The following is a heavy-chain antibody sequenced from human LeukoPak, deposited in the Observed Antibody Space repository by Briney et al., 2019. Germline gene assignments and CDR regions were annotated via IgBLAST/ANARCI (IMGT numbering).Heavy chain of an antibody. D-gene: IGHD4-23*01. CDR1: GGSISCSNYY. Sequence: SETLSLTCTVSGGSISCSNYYWGWIRQPPGKGLEWIGSISYTGSTYYNPSLKSRVTISVDTSKNQFSLKLSSVTAADTAVYYCARLHYGGNYGYYYYYMDVWGKGTTVTISS. CDR3: ARLHYGGNYGYYYYYMDV. J-gene: IGHJ6*03. CDR2: ISYTGST. V-gene: IGHV4-39*01.